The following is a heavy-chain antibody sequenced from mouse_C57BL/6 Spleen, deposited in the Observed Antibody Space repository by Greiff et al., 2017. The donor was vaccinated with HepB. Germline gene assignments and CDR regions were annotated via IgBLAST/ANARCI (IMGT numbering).Heavy chain of an antibody. J-gene: IGHJ2*01. D-gene: IGHD3-2*02. Sequence: EVKLVESGGGLVQPGGSLSLSCAASGFTFTDYYMSWVRQPPGKALEWLGFIRNKANGYTTEYSASVKVRFTISRDNSQSILYLQMNALGAEDSATYYCASGGSGSLFDDWGQGTTLTVSS. CDR3: ASGGSGSLFDD. CDR2: IRNKANGYTT. V-gene: IGHV7-3*01. CDR1: GFTFTDYY.